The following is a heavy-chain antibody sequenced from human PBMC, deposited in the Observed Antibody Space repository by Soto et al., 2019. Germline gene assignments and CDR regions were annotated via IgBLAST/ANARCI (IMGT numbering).Heavy chain of an antibody. CDR3: ARDWYSNALAPDDFDI. J-gene: IGHJ3*02. V-gene: IGHV3-48*02. Sequence: EVQLVESGGGLVQPGESLRLSCAASGFTFSSYSLNWVRQAPGKGLEWVSYISTSSSNIYYADSVKGRFTISRDNANNSLYLQMNSLRDGDTAVYYCARDWYSNALAPDDFDIWGQGTMVIVSS. CDR2: ISTSSSNI. CDR1: GFTFSSYS. D-gene: IGHD5-18*01.